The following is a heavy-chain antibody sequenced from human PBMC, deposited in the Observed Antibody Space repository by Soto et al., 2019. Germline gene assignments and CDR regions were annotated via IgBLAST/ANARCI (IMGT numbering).Heavy chain of an antibody. CDR2: ISGSDDST. Sequence: EVQLLESGGGLVQPGESLRLSCAASGFTFSSYAMSWVRQAPGKGLEWVSVISGSDDSTYYADSVKGRFTISRDNSKNTLYLQMNSLRAEDMAVYYCAKRSSSSTFDYWAQGTLVTVSS. CDR3: AKRSSSSTFDY. V-gene: IGHV3-23*01. CDR1: GFTFSSYA. J-gene: IGHJ4*02. D-gene: IGHD6-6*01.